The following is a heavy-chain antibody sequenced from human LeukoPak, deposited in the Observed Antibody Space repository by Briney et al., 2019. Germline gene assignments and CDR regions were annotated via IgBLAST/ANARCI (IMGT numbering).Heavy chain of an antibody. V-gene: IGHV3-53*01. D-gene: IGHD6-19*01. J-gene: IGHJ3*02. CDR1: GFTFSSTY. Sequence: GGSLRLSCAASGFTFSSTYMSWVRQPPGKGLEWVSVFYSDTNTNFADSVKGRFTISRDTSKNTLYLQMNSLRAEDTAVYYCARDPSFLKVAMDDDGFDIWGQGTMVTVSS. CDR3: ARDPSFLKVAMDDDGFDI. CDR2: FYSDTNT.